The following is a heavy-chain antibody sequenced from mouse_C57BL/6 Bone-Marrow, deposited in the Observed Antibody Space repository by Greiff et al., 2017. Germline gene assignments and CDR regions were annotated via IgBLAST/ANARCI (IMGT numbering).Heavy chain of an antibody. V-gene: IGHV5-6*01. D-gene: IGHD3-1*01. CDR1: GFTFSSYG. J-gene: IGHJ1*03. CDR3: ARPEGATWYFDV. Sequence: DVHLVESGGDLVKPGGSLKLSCAASGFTFSSYGMSWVRQTPDKRLEWVATISSGGSYTYYPDSVKGRFTISRDNAKNTLYLQMSSLKSEDTAMYYCARPEGATWYFDVWGTGTTVTVSS. CDR2: ISSGGSYT.